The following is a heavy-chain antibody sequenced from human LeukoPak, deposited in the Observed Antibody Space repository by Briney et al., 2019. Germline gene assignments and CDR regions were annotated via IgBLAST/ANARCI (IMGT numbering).Heavy chain of an antibody. Sequence: ASVKVSCKASGYTFTSYDINWVRQATGQGLEWMGWMNPNSGNTGYAQKFQGRLTMTRNTSTSTAYMELSSLRSEDTAVYYCARAQGGSSWSYFDYWGQGTLVTVSS. CDR3: ARAQGGSSWSYFDY. V-gene: IGHV1-8*01. J-gene: IGHJ4*02. CDR1: GYTFTSYD. D-gene: IGHD6-13*01. CDR2: MNPNSGNT.